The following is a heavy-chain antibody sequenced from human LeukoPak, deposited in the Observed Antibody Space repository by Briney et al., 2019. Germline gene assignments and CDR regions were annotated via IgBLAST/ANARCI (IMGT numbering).Heavy chain of an antibody. CDR3: VKDWYNSGSYYFDY. V-gene: IGHV3-9*03. J-gene: IGHJ4*02. CDR2: ISWSSGTI. D-gene: IGHD6-19*01. Sequence: GGSLRLSCAASGFTFDDYAMHWVRQAPGKGLEWVSGISWSSGTIGYADSVKGRFTISRDNAKNSLNLQMNSLRAEDMALYYCVKDWYNSGSYYFDYWGQGTLVTVSS. CDR1: GFTFDDYA.